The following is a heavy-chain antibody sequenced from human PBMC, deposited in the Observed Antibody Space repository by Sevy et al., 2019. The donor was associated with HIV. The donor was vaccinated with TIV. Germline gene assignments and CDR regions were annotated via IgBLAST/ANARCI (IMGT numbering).Heavy chain of an antibody. CDR2: IDWDDDE. CDR1: GFSLSSSGMC. V-gene: IGHV2-70*11. Sequence: SGPTLVKPTQTLTLTCTFSGFSLSSSGMCVSWIRQPPGKALEWLARIDWDDDEYYSTSLKTRLTISKDTSKNQVVLTMTNMDSVDTATYYCARTVEMAIIWKERRGAFDIWGQGTMVTVSS. J-gene: IGHJ3*02. D-gene: IGHD1-1*01. CDR3: ARTVEMAIIWKERRGAFDI.